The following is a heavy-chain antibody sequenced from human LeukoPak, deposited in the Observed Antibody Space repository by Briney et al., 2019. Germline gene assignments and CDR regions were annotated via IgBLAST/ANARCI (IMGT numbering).Heavy chain of an antibody. CDR2: ITDSGGDT. CDR1: GFIFSNYC. V-gene: IGHV3-23*01. Sequence: GGSLRLSCAASGFIFSNYCMSWVRQAPGKGPEWFSAITDSGGDTYYADSVKGRFTISRDNSKNTLDLQMSSLRAEDTAVYYCAKGSASSRPYYFDYWGQGALVTVSS. D-gene: IGHD2-15*01. CDR3: AKGSASSRPYYFDY. J-gene: IGHJ4*02.